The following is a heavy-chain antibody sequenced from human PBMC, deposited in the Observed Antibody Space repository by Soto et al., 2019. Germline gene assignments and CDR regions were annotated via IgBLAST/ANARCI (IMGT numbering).Heavy chain of an antibody. CDR3: ARSNWYSEY. J-gene: IGHJ4*02. Sequence: QVQLQESGPGLVKPSETLSLTCTVSGGSINNHYLSWIRQPPGKGLEWIGYIYYTGSTNYNPSLKSRVNISVDTSTNQFSLNLTSLTAADTAIYYCARSNWYSEYWGQGTLVTVSS. CDR1: GGSINNHY. D-gene: IGHD7-27*01. V-gene: IGHV4-59*11. CDR2: IYYTGST.